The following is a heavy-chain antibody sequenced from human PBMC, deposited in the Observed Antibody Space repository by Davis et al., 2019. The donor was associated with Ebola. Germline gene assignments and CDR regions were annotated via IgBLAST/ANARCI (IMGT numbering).Heavy chain of an antibody. D-gene: IGHD6-19*01. CDR3: AKGIGSSGWYYYGMDV. CDR2: ISGSGGST. J-gene: IGHJ6*02. CDR1: GFTFSSYA. Sequence: GESLKISCAASGFTFSSYAMGWVRQAPGKGLEWVSAISGSGGSTYYADSVKGRFTITRDNSKNTLYLQMNSLRAEDTAVYYCAKGIGSSGWYYYGMDVWGQGTTVTVSS. V-gene: IGHV3-23*01.